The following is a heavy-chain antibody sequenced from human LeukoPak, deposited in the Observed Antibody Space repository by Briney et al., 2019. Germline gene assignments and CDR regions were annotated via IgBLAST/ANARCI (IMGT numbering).Heavy chain of an antibody. J-gene: IGHJ6*03. CDR2: IYHNGDT. CDR1: AYSISSGYF. D-gene: IGHD3-16*01. V-gene: IGHV4-38-2*02. CDR3: ARGGGLRWLYYYMDV. Sequence: SETLSLTCTVSAYSISSGYFWGWIRQPPGEGLEWIGSIYHNGDTYYTPSLKSRVSISVDTSKNQFSLKLSSVTAADTAVYFCARGGGLRWLYYYMDVWGRGTTVTVSS.